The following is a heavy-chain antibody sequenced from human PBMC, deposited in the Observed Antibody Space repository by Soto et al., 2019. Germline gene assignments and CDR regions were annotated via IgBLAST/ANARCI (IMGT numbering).Heavy chain of an antibody. D-gene: IGHD3-3*01. J-gene: IGHJ4*02. Sequence: QPGGSLRLSCAASGFTFSSYSMNWVRQAPGKGLEWVSYISSSSSTIYYADSVKGRFTISRDNAKNSLYLQMNSLRDEDTAVYYCARDLLGAIFGVGNTQYRRDYWGQGTLVTVSS. CDR1: GFTFSSYS. CDR2: ISSSSSTI. CDR3: ARDLLGAIFGVGNTQYRRDY. V-gene: IGHV3-48*02.